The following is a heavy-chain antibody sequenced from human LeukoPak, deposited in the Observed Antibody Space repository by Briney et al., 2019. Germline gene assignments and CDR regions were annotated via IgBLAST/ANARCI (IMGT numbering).Heavy chain of an antibody. CDR1: GGSISSSSYY. D-gene: IGHD3-9*01. J-gene: IGHJ6*02. Sequence: SETLSLTCTVSGGSISSSSYYWGWIRQPPGKGLEWIGSIYYSGSTYYNPSLKSRVTISVDTSKNQFSLKLSSVTAADTAVYYCARDVDVPGMDAWGQGTTVTVSS. CDR2: IYYSGST. CDR3: ARDVDVPGMDA. V-gene: IGHV4-39*07.